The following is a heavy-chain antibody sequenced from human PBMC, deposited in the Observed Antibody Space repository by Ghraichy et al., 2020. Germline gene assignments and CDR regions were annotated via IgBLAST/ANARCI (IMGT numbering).Heavy chain of an antibody. CDR2: IYHSGST. V-gene: IGHV4-30-2*01. J-gene: IGHJ6*02. CDR3: ARGPYQLLPSDYYYYGMDV. CDR1: GGSISSGGYS. Sequence: SETLSLTCAVSGGSISSGGYSWSWIRQPPGKGLEWIGYIYHSGSTYYNPSLKSRVTISVDRSKNQFSLKLSSVTAADTAVYYCARGPYQLLPSDYYYYGMDVWGQGTTVTVSS. D-gene: IGHD2-2*01.